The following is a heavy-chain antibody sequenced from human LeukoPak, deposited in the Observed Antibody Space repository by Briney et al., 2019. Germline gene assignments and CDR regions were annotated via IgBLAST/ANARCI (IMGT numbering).Heavy chain of an antibody. CDR3: ARAPGGYSYGFKDY. D-gene: IGHD5-18*01. CDR1: GGSISSSSYY. J-gene: IGHJ4*02. V-gene: IGHV4-39*01. CDR2: IYYSGST. Sequence: SETLSLTCTVSGGSISSSSYYWGWIRQPPGKGLEWIGSIYYSGSTYYNPSLKSRVTISVDTSKNQFSLKLSSVTAADTAVYYCARAPGGYSYGFKDYWGQGTLVTVSS.